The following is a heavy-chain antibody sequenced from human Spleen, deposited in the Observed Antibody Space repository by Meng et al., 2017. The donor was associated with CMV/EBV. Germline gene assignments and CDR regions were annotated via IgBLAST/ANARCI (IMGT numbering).Heavy chain of an antibody. J-gene: IGHJ4*02. V-gene: IGHV1-18*01. CDR3: AGAWGIESYYPYYFDY. D-gene: IGHD1-26*01. CDR2: ISAYNGNT. Sequence: ASVKVSCKASGYTFTSYGISWVRQAPGQGLEWMGWISAYNGNTNYAQKLQGRVTMTTDTSTSTAYMELRSLRSDDTPVYYCAGAWGIESYYPYYFDYWGQGTLVTVSS. CDR1: GYTFTSYG.